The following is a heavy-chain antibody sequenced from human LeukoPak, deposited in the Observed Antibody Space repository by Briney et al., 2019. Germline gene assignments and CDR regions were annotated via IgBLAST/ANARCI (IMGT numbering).Heavy chain of an antibody. CDR1: GYTFTSYD. Sequence: ASVKVSCKASGYTFTSYDINWVRQATGQGLEWMGWINPNSGGTNYAQKFQGRVTMTRDTSISTAYMELSRLRSDDTAVYYCARGYYDFWSGTVTSIDYWGQGTLVTVSS. CDR2: INPNSGGT. D-gene: IGHD3-3*01. J-gene: IGHJ4*02. CDR3: ARGYYDFWSGTVTSIDY. V-gene: IGHV1-2*02.